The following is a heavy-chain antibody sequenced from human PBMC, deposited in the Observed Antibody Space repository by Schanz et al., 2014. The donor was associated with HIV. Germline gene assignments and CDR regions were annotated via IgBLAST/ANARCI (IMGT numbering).Heavy chain of an antibody. CDR2: IIPVFGKA. J-gene: IGHJ5*02. CDR1: GGTFSTYA. CDR3: ARDDPFDP. Sequence: QVQLVQSGAEVRKPGSSVKVSCKASGGTFSTYAISWVRQAPGQGLQWMGGIIPVFGKAIYAQKFQGRLTIIADESTSTVYMELSSLRSDDTAEYFCARDDPFDPWGQGTLVTVSS. V-gene: IGHV1-69*01.